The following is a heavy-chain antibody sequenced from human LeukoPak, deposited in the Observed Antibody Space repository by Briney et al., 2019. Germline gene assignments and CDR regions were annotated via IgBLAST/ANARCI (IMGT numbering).Heavy chain of an antibody. V-gene: IGHV4-59*12. CDR2: ISYRGKA. CDR3: ARDKATDIWGGSYGSTGSYLYYYGMDV. Sequence: PSETLSLTCTVSGGSISNFYWSWIRQSPGKGLEWIGYISYRGKAYYSPSLKSRVTISVDTSKNEFSLKVSSVTAADTAVYYCARDKATDIWGGSYGSTGSYLYYYGMDVWGRGTPVTVS. D-gene: IGHD3-3*01. J-gene: IGHJ6*02. CDR1: GGSISNFY.